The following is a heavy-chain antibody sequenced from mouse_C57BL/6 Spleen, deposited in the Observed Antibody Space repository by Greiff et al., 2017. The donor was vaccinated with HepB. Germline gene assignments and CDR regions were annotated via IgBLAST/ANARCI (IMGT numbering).Heavy chain of an antibody. V-gene: IGHV5-4*03. Sequence: EVKLVESGGGLVKPGGSLKLSCAASGFTFSSYAMSWVRQTPEKRLEWVATISDGGSYTYYPDNVKGRFTLSRDNAKNNLYLQMSHLTSEDTAMYYCARGGPTIVTTWYFDVWGTGTTVTVSS. J-gene: IGHJ1*03. CDR3: ARGGPTIVTTWYFDV. D-gene: IGHD2-5*01. CDR1: GFTFSSYA. CDR2: ISDGGSYT.